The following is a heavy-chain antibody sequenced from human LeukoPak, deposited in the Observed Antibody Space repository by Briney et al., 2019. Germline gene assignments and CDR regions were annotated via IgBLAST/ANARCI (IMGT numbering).Heavy chain of an antibody. CDR2: IYYSGST. Sequence: SETLSLTCTVSGGSISSSVYYWGGIRQPPGKGLDWIGSIYYSGSTYYNPSLKSRVTISVDTSKNQFSLKLSSATVADTALYYCAGGTTYAMDVWGQGTTVTVSS. J-gene: IGHJ6*02. CDR1: GGSISSSVYY. D-gene: IGHD1-7*01. CDR3: AGGTTYAMDV. V-gene: IGHV4-39*01.